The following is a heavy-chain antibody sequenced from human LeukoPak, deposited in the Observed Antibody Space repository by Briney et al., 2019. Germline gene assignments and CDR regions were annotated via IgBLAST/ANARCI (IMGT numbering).Heavy chain of an antibody. CDR2: ISYDGSNK. D-gene: IGHD3-10*01. V-gene: IGHV3-30*18. J-gene: IGHJ6*02. CDR3: AKTYGSGSYSLRYYGMDV. Sequence: GGSLRLSCAASGFTFSDYYMSWIRQAPGKGLEWVAVISYDGSNKYYADSVKGRFTISRDNSKNTLYLQMNSLRAEDTAVYYCAKTYGSGSYSLRYYGMDVWGQGTTVTVSS. CDR1: GFTFSDYY.